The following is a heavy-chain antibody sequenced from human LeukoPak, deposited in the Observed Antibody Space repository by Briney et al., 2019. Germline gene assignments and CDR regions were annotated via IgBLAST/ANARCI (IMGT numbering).Heavy chain of an antibody. J-gene: IGHJ4*02. CDR3: ARFRGSYSFDY. D-gene: IGHD1-26*01. V-gene: IGHV4-38-2*01. CDR2: IYHSGST. Sequence: SETLSLTCAVSGYSISSGYYWGWIRQPPGKGLEWIGSIYHSGSTYSNPSLKSRVTMSVDTSKNQVSLKMTSVTAAVTAVYYCARFRGSYSFDYWGQGTLVTVSS. CDR1: GYSISSGYY.